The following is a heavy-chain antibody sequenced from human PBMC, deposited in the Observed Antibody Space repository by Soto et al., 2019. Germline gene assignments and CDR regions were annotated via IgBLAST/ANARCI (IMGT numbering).Heavy chain of an antibody. CDR3: AKKGSSGWPYYYSGMDV. CDR2: ISYDGSNK. D-gene: IGHD6-19*01. J-gene: IGHJ6*02. V-gene: IGHV3-30*18. CDR1: GFTFSSYG. Sequence: QVQLVESGGGVVQPGRSLRLSCAASGFTFSSYGMHWVRQAPGKGLEWVAVISYDGSNKYYADSVKGRFTISRDNSKNTLSLPMNSLRAEDTAVYYCAKKGSSGWPYYYSGMDVWGQGTTVTVSS.